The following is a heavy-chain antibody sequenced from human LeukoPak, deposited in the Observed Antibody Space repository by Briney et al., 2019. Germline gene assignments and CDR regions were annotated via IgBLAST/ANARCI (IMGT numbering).Heavy chain of an antibody. CDR1: GFTFSRYS. CDR2: IKQDGSEK. V-gene: IGHV3-7*01. D-gene: IGHD3-10*01. CDR3: ARNNGSGSYYNLFYYYYYMDV. Sequence: PGGSLRLSCAASGFTFSRYSMHWVRQAPGKGLEWVANIKQDGSEKYYVDSVKGRFTISRDNAKNSLYLQMNSLRAEDTAVYYCARNNGSGSYYNLFYYYYYMDVWGKGTTVTISS. J-gene: IGHJ6*03.